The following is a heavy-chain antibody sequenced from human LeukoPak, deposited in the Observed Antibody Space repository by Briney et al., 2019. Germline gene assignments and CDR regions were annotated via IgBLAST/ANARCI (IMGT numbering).Heavy chain of an antibody. J-gene: IGHJ3*02. V-gene: IGHV3-48*04. CDR1: GFTFNNYG. Sequence: GRSLRLSCADSGFTFNNYGMNWVRQAPGKGLEWVSYISSSGSTIYYADSVKGRFTISRDNAKNSLYLQMNSLRAEDTAVYYCARRSVAFDIWGQGTMVTVSS. CDR2: ISSSGSTI. CDR3: ARRSVAFDI.